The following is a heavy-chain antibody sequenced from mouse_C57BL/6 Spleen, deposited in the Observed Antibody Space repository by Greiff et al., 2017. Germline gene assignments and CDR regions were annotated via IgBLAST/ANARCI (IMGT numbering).Heavy chain of an antibody. Sequence: QVQLQQSGAELARPGASVKLSCKASGYTFTSYGISWVKQRTGQGLEWIGEIYPRSGNTYYNEKFKGKVTLTADKSSSTAYMELRSLTSEDSAVYFCARRGTYSNYVEYYAMDYWGQGTSVTVSS. CDR2: IYPRSGNT. CDR3: ARRGTYSNYVEYYAMDY. D-gene: IGHD2-5*01. J-gene: IGHJ4*01. V-gene: IGHV1-81*01. CDR1: GYTFTSYG.